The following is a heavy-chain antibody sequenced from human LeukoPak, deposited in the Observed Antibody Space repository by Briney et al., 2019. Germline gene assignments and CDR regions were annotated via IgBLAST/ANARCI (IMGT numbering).Heavy chain of an antibody. V-gene: IGHV4-59*01. CDR3: ARDLAHAFDL. D-gene: IGHD3-3*02. J-gene: IGHJ3*01. CDR1: GGSISSFY. CDR2: IYYSGST. Sequence: SETLSLTCTVSGGSISSFYWNWLRQPPGKGLEWIGYIYYSGSTDYNPSLKSRVTMSVDRSKNRFSLKLSSVTAAHTAVYYCARDLAHAFDLWGQGIMVTVSS.